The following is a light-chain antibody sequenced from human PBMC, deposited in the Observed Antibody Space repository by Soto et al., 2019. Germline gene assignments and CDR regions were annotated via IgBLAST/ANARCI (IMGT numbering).Light chain of an antibody. CDR2: EVS. J-gene: IGLJ1*01. CDR3: DSYTSSRAYV. V-gene: IGLV2-14*01. Sequence: SVLTQAASVCGSPGQSITISCTGTSSDVGGYNYVSWYQQQSGKAPKLIIHEVSNRPSGVSNRFSGSKSGNTASLTISGLQAEDEADYYCDSYTSSRAYVFGIGTKVTVL. CDR1: SSDVGGYNY.